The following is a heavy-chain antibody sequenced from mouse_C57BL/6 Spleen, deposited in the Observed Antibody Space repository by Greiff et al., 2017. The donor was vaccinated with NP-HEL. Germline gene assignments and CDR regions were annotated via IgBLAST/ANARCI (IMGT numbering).Heavy chain of an antibody. CDR1: GYTFTSYW. D-gene: IGHD1-1*01. V-gene: IGHV1-7*01. Sequence: VQLQQSGAELAKPGASVKLSCKASGYTFTSYWMHWVKQRPGQGLEWIGYINPSSGYTKYTQKFKDKATLTADKASSTAYMQLSSLTYEDSAVYYCARPRLVEGYAMDYWGQGTSVTVSS. CDR3: ARPRLVEGYAMDY. J-gene: IGHJ4*01. CDR2: INPSSGYT.